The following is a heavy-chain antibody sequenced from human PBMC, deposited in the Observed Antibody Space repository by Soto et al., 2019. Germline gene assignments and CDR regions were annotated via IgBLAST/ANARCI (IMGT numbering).Heavy chain of an antibody. CDR1: GYSFTSYW. Sequence: PGESLKISCKGSGYSFTSYWIGWVRQMPGKGLEWMGIIYPGDSDTRYSPSFQGQVTISADKSISTAYLQWNSLKASDTAMYYCARRNDPNYYGMDVWGQGTTVTVSS. J-gene: IGHJ6*02. V-gene: IGHV5-51*01. D-gene: IGHD1-1*01. CDR2: IYPGDSDT. CDR3: ARRNDPNYYGMDV.